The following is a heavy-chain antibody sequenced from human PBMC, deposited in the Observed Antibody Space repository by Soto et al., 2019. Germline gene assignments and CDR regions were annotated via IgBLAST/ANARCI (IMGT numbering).Heavy chain of an antibody. CDR2: ISYDGSNK. D-gene: IGHD7-27*01. CDR1: GFTFSSYG. V-gene: IGHV3-30*18. Sequence: QVQLVESGGGVVQPGRSLRLSCAASGFTFSSYGMHWVRQAPGKGLEWVAVISYDGSNKYYADSVKGRFTISRDNSKNTLYLQMNSLRAEDTAVYYCAKDIKLGVWLYNWFDPWGQGTLVPVSS. CDR3: AKDIKLGVWLYNWFDP. J-gene: IGHJ5*02.